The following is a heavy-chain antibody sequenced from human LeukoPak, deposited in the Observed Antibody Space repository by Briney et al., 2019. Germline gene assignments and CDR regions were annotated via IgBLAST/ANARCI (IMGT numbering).Heavy chain of an antibody. CDR3: AREWPVVITTGGAFDI. V-gene: IGHV3-21*01. D-gene: IGHD3-22*01. J-gene: IGHJ3*02. Sequence: GGSLRLSCAASGFTYSTYAVNLVRQAAGKGLEWVSSISSSSSYIYYADSVKGRFTISRDNAKNSLYLQMNSLRAEDTAVYYCAREWPVVITTGGAFDIWGQGTMVTVSS. CDR2: ISSSSSYI. CDR1: GFTYSTYA.